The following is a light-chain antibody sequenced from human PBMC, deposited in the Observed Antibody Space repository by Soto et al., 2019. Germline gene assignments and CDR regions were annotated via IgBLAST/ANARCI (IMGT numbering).Light chain of an antibody. CDR1: QSISSY. Sequence: DIQMTRSPSSLSASVGDRVTITCRASQSISSYLNWYQQKPGKAPNLLIYSASKLHSGVPSRFSGSGSGTDFTLIISSLQPEDFATYYCQQSSSNPLTFGGGTRV. CDR2: SAS. CDR3: QQSSSNPLT. V-gene: IGKV1-39*01. J-gene: IGKJ4*01.